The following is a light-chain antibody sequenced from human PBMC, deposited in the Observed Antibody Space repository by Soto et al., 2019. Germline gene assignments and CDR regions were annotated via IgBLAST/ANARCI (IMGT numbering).Light chain of an antibody. V-gene: IGKV1-5*03. CDR3: HQYNSYSLT. J-gene: IGKJ1*01. Sequence: DIQMTQSPSTLSASVGDRVTITCRASQSISSWWAWYQQKPGKAPKLLIYKASSLESGVPSRFSGSGSGTEFTLTISSLQPDDFTTYYCHQYNSYSLTFGQGTKVEIK. CDR2: KAS. CDR1: QSISSW.